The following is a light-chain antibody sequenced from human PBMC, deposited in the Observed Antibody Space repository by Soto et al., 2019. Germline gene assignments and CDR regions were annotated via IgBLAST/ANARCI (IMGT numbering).Light chain of an antibody. CDR3: HVCAITTDHYV. J-gene: IGLJ1*01. CDR1: NIGSKR. CDR2: YDS. V-gene: IGLV3-21*04. Sequence: SYELTQPPSVSVAPEKTARITCGGNNIGSKRVHWYRQKPGQAPVLVIYYDSDRPSGIPERFSGSNSGNTANLTISRVEAGDEADYYCHVCAITTDHYVFGTGTKLTVL.